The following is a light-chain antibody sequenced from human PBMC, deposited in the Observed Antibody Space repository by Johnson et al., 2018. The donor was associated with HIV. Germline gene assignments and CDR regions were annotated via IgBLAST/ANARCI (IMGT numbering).Light chain of an antibody. V-gene: IGLV1-51*02. Sequence: SVLTQPPSVSAAPGQKVTISCSGSSSNIGNNYVSWYQQLPGTAPKLLIYENNKRPSGIPDRFSGSKSGTSATLGITGLQTGDEADYYCGTWDNSLNVYVFGTGTKVTVL. J-gene: IGLJ1*01. CDR2: ENN. CDR1: SSNIGNNY. CDR3: GTWDNSLNVYV.